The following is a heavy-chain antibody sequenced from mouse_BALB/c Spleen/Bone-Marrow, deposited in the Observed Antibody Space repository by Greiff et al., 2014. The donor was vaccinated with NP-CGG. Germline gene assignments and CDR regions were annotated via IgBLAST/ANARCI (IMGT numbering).Heavy chain of an antibody. V-gene: IGHV5-15*02. J-gene: IGHJ4*01. CDR1: GFTFSDYG. CDR2: ISNLAYSI. CDR3: AGEGGAMDY. Sequence: DVKLVESGGGLVQPGGSRKLSCAASGFTFSDYGMAWVRQAPGKGPEWVAFISNLAYSIYYADTVTGRFTISRENAKNTLYLEMSSLRSRNPAMNYWAGEGGAMDYWGQGTSVTVSS.